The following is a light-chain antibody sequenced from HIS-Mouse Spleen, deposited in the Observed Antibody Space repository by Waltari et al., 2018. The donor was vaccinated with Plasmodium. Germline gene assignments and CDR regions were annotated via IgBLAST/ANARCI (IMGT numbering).Light chain of an antibody. CDR2: EGS. Sequence: QSALTQPASVSGSPGQSITISCTGTSSDVGSHNLLSLYQQHPGQAPKLMIYEGSKRPSGVSNRFSGSKSGNTASLTISGLQAEDEADYYCCSYAGSYVVFGGGTKLTVL. CDR3: CSYAGSYVV. V-gene: IGLV2-23*01. CDR1: SSDVGSHNL. J-gene: IGLJ2*01.